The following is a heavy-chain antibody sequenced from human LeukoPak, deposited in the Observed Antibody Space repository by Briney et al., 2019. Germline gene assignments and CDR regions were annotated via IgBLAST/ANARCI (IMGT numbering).Heavy chain of an antibody. CDR1: GYTFTSYD. D-gene: IGHD2-21*02. CDR3: ARDHCGGDCYSEGFDY. CDR2: MNPNSGNT. J-gene: IGHJ4*02. Sequence: PPASVKVSCKASGYTFTSYDINWVRQATGQGLEWMGWMNPNSGNTGYAQKFQGRVTMTRDTSISTAYMELSRLRSDDTAVYYCARDHCGGDCYSEGFDYWGQGTLVTVSS. V-gene: IGHV1-8*01.